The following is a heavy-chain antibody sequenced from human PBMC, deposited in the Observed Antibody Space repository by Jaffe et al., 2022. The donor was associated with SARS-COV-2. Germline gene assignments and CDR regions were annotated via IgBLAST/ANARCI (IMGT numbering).Heavy chain of an antibody. CDR1: GGSISSGSYY. J-gene: IGHJ4*02. CDR3: ARSIYVPRRTASSGLKPAAFDY. V-gene: IGHV4-61*02. Sequence: QVQLQESGPGLVKPSQTLSLTCTVSGGSISSGSYYWSWIRQPAGKGLEWIGRIYTSGSTNYNPSLKSRVTISVDTSKNQFSLKLSSVTAADTAVYYCARSIYVPRRTASSGLKPAAFDYWGQGTLVTVSS. D-gene: IGHD2-21*02. CDR2: IYTSGST.